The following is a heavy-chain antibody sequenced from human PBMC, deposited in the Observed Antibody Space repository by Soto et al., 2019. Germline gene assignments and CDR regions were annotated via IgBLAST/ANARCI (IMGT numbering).Heavy chain of an antibody. CDR1: GGSISSYC. V-gene: IGHV4-59*01. Sequence: SETLSLTCTVAGGSISSYCWSWIRQPPGKGLEWIGYIYYSGSTNYNPSLKSRVTISVDTSKNQFSLKLSSVTAADTAVYYCASGGSSGWSRYFDLWGRGTLVTVSS. CDR3: ASGGSSGWSRYFDL. D-gene: IGHD6-19*01. J-gene: IGHJ2*01. CDR2: IYYSGST.